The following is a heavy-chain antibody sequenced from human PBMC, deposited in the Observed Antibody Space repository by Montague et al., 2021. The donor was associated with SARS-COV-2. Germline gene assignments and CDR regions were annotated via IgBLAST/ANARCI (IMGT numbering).Heavy chain of an antibody. J-gene: IGHJ3*02. CDR2: TYYRSKWGS. V-gene: IGHV6-1*01. Sequence: GAISGDSVSSNSVACNWIRQSPSRCLEWLGSTYYRSKWGSAYADSVKRRLVITPDTSKNQVSLQFHSVIPEDTAVYFCSSSGITLTGVDAFDIWGKGTMVTVYS. CDR3: SSSGITLTGVDAFDI. D-gene: IGHD3-9*01. CDR1: GDSVSSNSVA.